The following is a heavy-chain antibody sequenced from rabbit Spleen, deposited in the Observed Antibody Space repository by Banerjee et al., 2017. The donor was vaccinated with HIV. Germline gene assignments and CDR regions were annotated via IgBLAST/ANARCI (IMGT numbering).Heavy chain of an antibody. J-gene: IGHJ4*01. D-gene: IGHD1-1*01. CDR2: IYTGSSGIT. CDR3: ARWAAGSGGWYTFNL. CDR1: GFSFGDRDV. V-gene: IGHV1S45*01. Sequence: LEESGGGLVQPEGSLTLTCKASGFSFGDRDVMCWVRQAPGKGLEWIACIYTGSSGITYYANWVISRFTITSNTNQNTVDLKMTSLTAADTATYFCARWAAGSGGWYTFNLWGPGTLVTVS.